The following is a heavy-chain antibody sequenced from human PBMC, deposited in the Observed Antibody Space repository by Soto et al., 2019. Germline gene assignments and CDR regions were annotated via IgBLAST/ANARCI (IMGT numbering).Heavy chain of an antibody. Sequence: GGSLRLSCAASGFTFSNAWMNWVRKDPGKGLEWVGRIKSKTDGGTTDYAAPVKGRFTISRDDSKNTLYLQMNSLKTEDTAVYYCTTSAYGSGSYLLYYYYGMDVWGQGTTVTVSS. J-gene: IGHJ6*02. CDR1: GFTFSNAW. V-gene: IGHV3-15*07. CDR3: TTSAYGSGSYLLYYYYGMDV. D-gene: IGHD3-10*01. CDR2: IKSKTDGGTT.